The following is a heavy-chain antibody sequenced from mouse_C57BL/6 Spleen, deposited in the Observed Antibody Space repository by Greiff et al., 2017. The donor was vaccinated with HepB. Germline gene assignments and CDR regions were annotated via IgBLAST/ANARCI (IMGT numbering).Heavy chain of an antibody. V-gene: IGHV5-17*01. CDR1: GFTFSDYG. D-gene: IGHD1-1*01. Sequence: EVQGVESGGGLVKPGGSLKLSCAASGFTFSDYGMHWVRQAPEKGLEWVAYISSGSSTIYYADTVKGRFTISRDNAKNTLFLQMTSLRSEDTAMYYCAKYYGSSYGAYWGQGTLVTVSA. CDR2: ISSGSSTI. J-gene: IGHJ3*01. CDR3: AKYYGSSYGAY.